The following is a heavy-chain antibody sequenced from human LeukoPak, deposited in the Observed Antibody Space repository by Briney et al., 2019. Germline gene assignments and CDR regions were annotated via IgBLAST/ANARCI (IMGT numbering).Heavy chain of an antibody. CDR2: INPSGGST. Sequence: GASVKVSCKASGYTFTSYYMHWVRQAPGQGLEWMGIINPSGGSTSYAQKFQGRVTMTRDTSTSTVCMELSSLRSEDTAVYYCARASSRDGYNLDFDYWGQGTLVTVSS. V-gene: IGHV1-46*01. CDR3: ARASSRDGYNLDFDY. J-gene: IGHJ4*02. CDR1: GYTFTSYY. D-gene: IGHD5-24*01.